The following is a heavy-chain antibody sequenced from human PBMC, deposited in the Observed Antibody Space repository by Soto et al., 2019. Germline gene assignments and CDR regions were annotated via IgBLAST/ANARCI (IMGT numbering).Heavy chain of an antibody. CDR3: ARSPRSSPYFDY. V-gene: IGHV5-51*01. D-gene: IGHD6-13*01. Sequence: GESLKISCQCSGYTFSNFWIGWVRQLPGKGLEWMGIIYPGDHEARYSPSFHGKVTISAGKSINTAYLQWNSLEASDTAFYFCARSPRSSPYFDYWGQGALVTAPQ. CDR2: IYPGDHEA. CDR1: GYTFSNFW. J-gene: IGHJ4*02.